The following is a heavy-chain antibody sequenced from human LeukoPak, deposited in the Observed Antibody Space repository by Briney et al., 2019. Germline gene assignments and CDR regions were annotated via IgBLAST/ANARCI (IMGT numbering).Heavy chain of an antibody. CDR2: MNPNSGNT. D-gene: IGHD3-10*01. CDR3: ARSMVRGAPNWFDP. J-gene: IGHJ5*02. Sequence: ASVKVSCKASGYTFTSYDINWVRQATGQGLECMGWMNPNSGNTGYAQKFQGRVTMTRNTSISTAYMELSSLRSEDTAVYYCARSMVRGAPNWFDPWGQGTLVTVSS. CDR1: GYTFTSYD. V-gene: IGHV1-8*01.